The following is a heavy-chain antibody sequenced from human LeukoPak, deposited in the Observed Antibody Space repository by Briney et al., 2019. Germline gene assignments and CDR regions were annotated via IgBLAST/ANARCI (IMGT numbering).Heavy chain of an antibody. CDR3: ARDPHSSSWYDFDY. Sequence: GGSLRLSSAASGFTFSSYSMNWVRQAPGKGLEWVSSISSSSSYIYYADSVKGRFTISRDNAKNSLYLQMNSLRAEDTAVYYCARDPHSSSWYDFDYWGQGTLVTVSS. D-gene: IGHD6-13*01. CDR1: GFTFSSYS. V-gene: IGHV3-21*01. CDR2: ISSSSSYI. J-gene: IGHJ4*02.